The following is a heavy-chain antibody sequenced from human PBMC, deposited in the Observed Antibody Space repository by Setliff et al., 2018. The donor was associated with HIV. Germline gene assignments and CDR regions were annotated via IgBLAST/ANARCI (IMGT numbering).Heavy chain of an antibody. CDR1: GGSINSGSYF. J-gene: IGHJ6*02. D-gene: IGHD3-3*01. CDR3: ARGSYLEWLMYDMAV. V-gene: IGHV4-61*02. CDR2: IFTGGST. Sequence: SETLSLTCTVSGGSINSGSYFWSWIRQPAGKGLEWIGRIFTGGSTNYNPSLKSRVTISLDTSRNQFSLKLIPVTAADTAVYYCARGSYLEWLMYDMAVWVQGTTVTVSS.